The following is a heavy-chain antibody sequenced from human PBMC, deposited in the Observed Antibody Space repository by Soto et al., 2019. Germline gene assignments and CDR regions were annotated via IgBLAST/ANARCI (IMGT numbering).Heavy chain of an antibody. V-gene: IGHV3-30*18. CDR2: ISYDGNNK. J-gene: IGHJ4*02. CDR1: GFTFSSSG. Sequence: QAQLVESGGGVVQPGRSLRLSCAASGFTFSSSGMHWVRQAPGKGLEWVAVISYDGNNKYYADSVKGRFTISRDNSKNKLYQQMNSLRAEDTAVYYCAKSVYNWNDGFFDYWGQGTLVTVSS. D-gene: IGHD1-1*01. CDR3: AKSVYNWNDGFFDY.